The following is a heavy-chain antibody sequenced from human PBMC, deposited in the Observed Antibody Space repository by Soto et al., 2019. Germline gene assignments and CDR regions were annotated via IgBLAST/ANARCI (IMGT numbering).Heavy chain of an antibody. V-gene: IGHV1-2*02. Sequence: VQLAQSGAEVKKPGASVKVSCKTTGDSFNDYYIHWVRQAPGQGLEWMGWINPNGGATKYAQKCPARVTVTMDTSISAVYIELIRLTSHDTALYYCARESAVAPTTLDYYYFYMDLLGKATTFTFSS. D-gene: IGHD5-12*01. CDR2: INPNGGAT. CDR1: GDSFNDYY. J-gene: IGHJ6*03. CDR3: ARESAVAPTTLDYYYFYMDL.